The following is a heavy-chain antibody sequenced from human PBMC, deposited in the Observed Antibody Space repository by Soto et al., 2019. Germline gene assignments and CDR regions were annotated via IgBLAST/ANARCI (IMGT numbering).Heavy chain of an antibody. CDR2: TSGSSSYT. V-gene: IGHV3-11*05. J-gene: IGHJ6*02. CDR1: GFTFSDYY. Sequence: QVQLVESGGGLVKPGGSLRLSCAASGFTFSDYYMSWIRQAPGKGLQWVSYTSGSSSYTNYADSVKGRFTISRDNAKNSLYLPMNSLRAEDTAVYYCARERDGMAVWGQGTTVTVSS. CDR3: ARERDGMAV.